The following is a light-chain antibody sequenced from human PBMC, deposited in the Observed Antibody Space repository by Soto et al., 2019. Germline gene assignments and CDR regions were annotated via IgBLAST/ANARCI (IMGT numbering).Light chain of an antibody. J-gene: IGLJ1*01. CDR1: SSDVGGYNC. V-gene: IGLV2-14*01. Sequence: QSVLTQPASVSGSPGQSITISCTGTSSDVGGYNCVSWYQQHPGKAPKLIIYEVTDRPSGVSNRFSGSKSGNTASLTISGLQAEDEAEYYCSSYTNINTRACVFGTGTKLTVL. CDR3: SSYTNINTRACV. CDR2: EVT.